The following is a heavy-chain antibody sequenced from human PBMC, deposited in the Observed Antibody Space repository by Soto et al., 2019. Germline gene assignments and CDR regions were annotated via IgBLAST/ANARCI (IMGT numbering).Heavy chain of an antibody. CDR1: GFTFSGYS. V-gene: IGHV3-21*06. CDR2: VSSRSTNI. D-gene: IGHD6-19*01. J-gene: IGHJ4*02. Sequence: GGSLRLSCVGSGFTFSGYSMAWVRQAPGRGLEWVASVSSRSTNIDYADSVKGRFTISRDNAKNLVSLQMSSLRGEDTALYYCAKFTEPGYSSIWYYFEYWGQGTPVTVSS. CDR3: AKFTEPGYSSIWYYFEY.